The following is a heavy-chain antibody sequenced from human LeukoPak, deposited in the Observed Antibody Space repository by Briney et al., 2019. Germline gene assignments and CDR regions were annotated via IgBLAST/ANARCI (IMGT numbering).Heavy chain of an antibody. J-gene: IGHJ3*02. D-gene: IGHD3-22*01. Sequence: PSETLSLTCTVSGGSISSGNYYWSWIRQPAGKGLEWIGRIYYSGSTYYNPSLKSRVTISVDTSKNQFSLKLSSVTAADTAVYYCARHRSSGYYEAFDIWGQGTMVTVSS. CDR2: IYYSGST. CDR1: GGSISSGNYY. CDR3: ARHRSSGYYEAFDI. V-gene: IGHV4-39*07.